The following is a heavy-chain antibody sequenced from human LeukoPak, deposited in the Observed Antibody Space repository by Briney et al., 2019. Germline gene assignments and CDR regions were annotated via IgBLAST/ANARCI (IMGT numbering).Heavy chain of an antibody. CDR3: ARLHDYGELRVWLDP. Sequence: GVSLRLSCAASGFTFSTFSRSWMSWDRQAPGKGLEWVANIKEDGSQKYYVDSVKGRFTISRDNARNSLYLQINSLRAEDTAVYRCARLHDYGELRVWLDPWGQGTLVTVSS. CDR2: IKEDGSQK. V-gene: IGHV3-7*01. D-gene: IGHD4-17*01. J-gene: IGHJ5*02. CDR1: GFTFSTFSRSW.